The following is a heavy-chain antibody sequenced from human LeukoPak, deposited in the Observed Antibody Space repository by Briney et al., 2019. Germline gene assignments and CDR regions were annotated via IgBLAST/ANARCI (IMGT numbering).Heavy chain of an antibody. CDR2: IRYDGSNK. CDR1: GFTFSSYG. Sequence: PGGSLRLSCAASGFTFSSYGMHWVRQAPGKGLEWVAFIRYDGSNKYYADSVKRRFTISRDNSKNTLYLQMNSLRAEDTSVYYCAKELRYFDWLLYEHYYCYGMDVWGQGCTVTASS. V-gene: IGHV3-30*02. D-gene: IGHD3-9*01. J-gene: IGHJ6*02. CDR3: AKELRYFDWLLYEHYYCYGMDV.